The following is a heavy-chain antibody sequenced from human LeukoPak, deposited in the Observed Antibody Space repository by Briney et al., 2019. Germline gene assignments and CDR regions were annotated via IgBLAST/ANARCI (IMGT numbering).Heavy chain of an antibody. CDR1: GFTFSTYW. CDR2: INTDASST. CDR3: ARVELLTGDDCFVY. D-gene: IGHD3-10*01. J-gene: IGHJ4*02. V-gene: IGHV3-74*01. Sequence: GGSLRLSCAASGFTFSTYWMHWVRQAPGKGLVWVSRINTDASSTNYADSVKGRFTISRDNAKNTLYLQMNSLRAEDTAVYYCARVELLTGDDCFVYWGQGTLVTVSS.